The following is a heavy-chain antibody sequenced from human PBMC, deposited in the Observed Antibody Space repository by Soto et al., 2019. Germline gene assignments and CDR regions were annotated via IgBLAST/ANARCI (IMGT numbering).Heavy chain of an antibody. Sequence: ASVKVSFKASGYTFTSYDINWVRQATGQGLEWMGWMNPNSGNTGYAQKFQGRVTMTRNTSISTAYMELSSLRSEDTAVYYCARGGFGYYDFWSGYYSGDPCYYYGMDVWGQGTTVTVSS. CDR1: GYTFTSYD. CDR2: MNPNSGNT. D-gene: IGHD3-3*01. V-gene: IGHV1-8*01. J-gene: IGHJ6*02. CDR3: ARGGFGYYDFWSGYYSGDPCYYYGMDV.